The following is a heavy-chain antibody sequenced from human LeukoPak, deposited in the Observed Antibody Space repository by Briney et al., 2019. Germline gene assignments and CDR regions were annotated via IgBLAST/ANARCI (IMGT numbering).Heavy chain of an antibody. CDR3: ARPSGSYADFNWFDP. J-gene: IGHJ5*02. Sequence: GGSLRLSRAASGFTFSSYWMHWVRQAPGKGLVWVSRINSDGSSTSYADSVKGRFTISRDNAKNTLYLPMNSLRAEDTAVYYCARPSGSYADFNWFDPWGQGTLVTVSS. CDR2: INSDGSST. CDR1: GFTFSSYW. D-gene: IGHD1-26*01. V-gene: IGHV3-74*01.